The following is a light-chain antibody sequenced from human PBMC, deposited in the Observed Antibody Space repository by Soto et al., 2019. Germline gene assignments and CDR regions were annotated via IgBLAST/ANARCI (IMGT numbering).Light chain of an antibody. CDR1: QTISDW. V-gene: IGKV1-5*03. CDR3: QQYNLFWT. CDR2: KVS. Sequence: DIQMTQSPSTLPASVGDRVTITCRASQTISDWLAWYQQKPGEVPKLRIYKVSTLESGVPSRFSGSGSGTEFRLTISSLQPDDFATYYCQQYNLFWTFGQGTKVEIK. J-gene: IGKJ1*01.